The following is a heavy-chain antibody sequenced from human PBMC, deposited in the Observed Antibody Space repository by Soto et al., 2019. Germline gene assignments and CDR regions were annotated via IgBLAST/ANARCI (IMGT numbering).Heavy chain of an antibody. CDR1: GGSFSGYY. CDR3: ARGDSSYSSGWYGGGSGYFDY. D-gene: IGHD6-19*01. V-gene: IGHV4-34*01. Sequence: SETLSLTCAVYGGSFSGYYWSWIRQPPGKGLEWIGEINHSGSTNYNPSLKSRVTISVDTSKNQFSLKLSSVTAADTAVYYCARGDSSYSSGWYGGGSGYFDYWGQGTLVTVSS. CDR2: INHSGST. J-gene: IGHJ4*02.